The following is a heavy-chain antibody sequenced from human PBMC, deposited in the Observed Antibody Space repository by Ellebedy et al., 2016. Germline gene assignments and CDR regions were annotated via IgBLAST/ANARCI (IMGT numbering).Heavy chain of an antibody. J-gene: IGHJ4*02. CDR3: ARGSRLTGTRCSDY. D-gene: IGHD1-7*01. CDR1: GGSFSDNF. Sequence: SETLSLXXAVYGGSFSDNFWTWIRQPPGKGLEWIGEINHSGRANYNPSLKSRATISSDTSKNQFSLKVTSVTAADSGVYYCARGSRLTGTRCSDYWGQGTLVTVSS. V-gene: IGHV4-34*01. CDR2: INHSGRA.